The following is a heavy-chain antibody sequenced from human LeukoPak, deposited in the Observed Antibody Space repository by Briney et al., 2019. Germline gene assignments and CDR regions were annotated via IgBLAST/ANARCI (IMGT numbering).Heavy chain of an antibody. CDR1: GFTFSSYS. V-gene: IGHV3-21*01. CDR3: ATTPGALWSWYDY. Sequence: GGSLRLSCEASGFTFSSYSMNWVREAPGKGRGWGSSISSRSSSIYYADSVKGRFTISRDNAKDSLYLHMNSLRVADTAVYYSATTPGALWSWYDYWGRGTLITVSS. J-gene: IGHJ4*02. CDR2: ISSRSSSI. D-gene: IGHD5-18*01.